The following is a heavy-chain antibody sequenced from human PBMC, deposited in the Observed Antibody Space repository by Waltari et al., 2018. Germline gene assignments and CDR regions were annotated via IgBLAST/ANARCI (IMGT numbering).Heavy chain of an antibody. CDR3: AKQPYYTGGGSFDY. J-gene: IGHJ4*02. CDR2: ISDSGGST. D-gene: IGHD2-8*02. Sequence: EVQLVESGGGLVQPGGSLRLSCAASGFTIISYPMSWVRQAPGKGLEWVSFISDSGGSTHYADSVKGRFTISRDNSKNTLYLQMNSLRADDTAIYYCAKQPYYTGGGSFDYWGQGTLVTVSS. CDR1: GFTIISYP. V-gene: IGHV3-23*04.